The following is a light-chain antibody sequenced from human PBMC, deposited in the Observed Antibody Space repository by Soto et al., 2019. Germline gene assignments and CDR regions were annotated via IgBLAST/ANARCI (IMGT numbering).Light chain of an antibody. Sequence: QSALTQPASVSGSPGQSITISCTGTSSDVGGYNYVSWYQQHPGKAPKLMIYEVSNRPSGVSNRFSGSKSGNTPSLTISGLQAEDEADYYCSSYTRSSTLDVVFGGGPKLTVL. CDR1: SSDVGGYNY. CDR2: EVS. CDR3: SSYTRSSTLDVV. V-gene: IGLV2-14*01. J-gene: IGLJ2*01.